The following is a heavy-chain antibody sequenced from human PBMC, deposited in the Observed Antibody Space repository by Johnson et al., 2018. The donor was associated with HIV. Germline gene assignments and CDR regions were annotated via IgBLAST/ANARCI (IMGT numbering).Heavy chain of an antibody. CDR1: GCTFSRND. V-gene: IGHV3-30*03. CDR2: ISYDGSNK. J-gene: IGHJ3*02. D-gene: IGHD4-17*01. CDR3: ARARYGDLLNLDAFDI. Sequence: QVQLVESGGGLVQPGGSLRLSCVNSGCTFSRNDMNWVRQAPGRGLEWVAVISYDGSNKYYADSVKGRFTISRDNSKNTLYLQMNSLRAEDTALYYCARARYGDLLNLDAFDIWGQGTMVTVSS.